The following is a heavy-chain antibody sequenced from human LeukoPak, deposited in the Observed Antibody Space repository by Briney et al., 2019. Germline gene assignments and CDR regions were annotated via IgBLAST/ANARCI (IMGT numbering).Heavy chain of an antibody. CDR2: ISSNGGST. Sequence: GGSLRLSCAASGFTFSSYAMHWVRQAPGKGLEYVSAISSNGGSTYYANSVKGRFTISRDNSKNTLYLQMGSLRAEDMAVYYCARDPGGSSNYYHYGMDVWGQGTTVTVSS. CDR1: GFTFSSYA. J-gene: IGHJ6*02. CDR3: ARDPGGSSNYYHYGMDV. D-gene: IGHD1-26*01. V-gene: IGHV3-64*01.